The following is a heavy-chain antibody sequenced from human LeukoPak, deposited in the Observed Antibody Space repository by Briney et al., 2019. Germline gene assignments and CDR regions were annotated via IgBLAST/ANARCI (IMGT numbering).Heavy chain of an antibody. CDR3: ARDKGVVVTAIGYFDY. CDR2: IWYDGSNK. CDR1: GFTFSSYG. J-gene: IGHJ4*02. V-gene: IGHV3-33*01. D-gene: IGHD2-21*02. Sequence: GGSLRLSCAASGFTFSSYGMHWVRQAPGKGLEWVAVIWYDGSNKYYADSVKGRFTISRDNPKNTLYLQMNSLRAEDTAVYYCARDKGVVVTAIGYFDYWGQGTLVTVSS.